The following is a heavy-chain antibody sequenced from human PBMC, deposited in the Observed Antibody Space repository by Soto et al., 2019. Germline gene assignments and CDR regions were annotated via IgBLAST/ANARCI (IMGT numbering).Heavy chain of an antibody. CDR1: GYTFTKYG. Sequence: QVQLVQSGAEVKKPGASVKVSCKASGYTFTKYGISWVRQAPGQGLEWMGWISVYNGNTHCAEQLQDRVTMTTDTSTSEAFMGLRSRTSDVTAVYFCARGPNFYGSGSYYNVGAVSYYYYMDVWGKGTTVTVSS. V-gene: IGHV1-18*01. CDR2: ISVYNGNT. CDR3: ARGPNFYGSGSYYNVGAVSYYYYMDV. J-gene: IGHJ6*03. D-gene: IGHD3-10*01.